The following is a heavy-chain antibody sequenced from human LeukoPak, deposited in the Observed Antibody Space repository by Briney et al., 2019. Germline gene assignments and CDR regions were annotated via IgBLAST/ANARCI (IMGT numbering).Heavy chain of an antibody. CDR2: IYPGDSDT. CDR3: AKAPQNFRSGPYYFDY. CDR1: GYSFTSFW. Sequence: GESLKISCKGSGYSFTSFWIGWVRRMPGKGLEWMGIIYPGDSDTRYSPSFQGQVTISADKSISTAYLQWSSLKASDTAIYYCAKAPQNFRSGPYYFDYWGQGTLVTVSS. V-gene: IGHV5-51*01. J-gene: IGHJ4*02. D-gene: IGHD3-3*01.